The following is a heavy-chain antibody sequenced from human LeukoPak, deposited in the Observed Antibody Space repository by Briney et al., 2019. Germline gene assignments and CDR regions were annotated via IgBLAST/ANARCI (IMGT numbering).Heavy chain of an antibody. CDR2: ISGSGGST. CDR1: GFTFSSYG. CDR3: VKVYYYMDV. J-gene: IGHJ6*03. Sequence: GGSLRLSCAASGFTFSSYGMNWVRQAPGKGLEWVSGISGSGGSTYYADSVKGRFTISRDNSKNTLYLQMNSLRAEDTAVYCCVKVYYYMDVWGKGTTVTVS. V-gene: IGHV3-23*01.